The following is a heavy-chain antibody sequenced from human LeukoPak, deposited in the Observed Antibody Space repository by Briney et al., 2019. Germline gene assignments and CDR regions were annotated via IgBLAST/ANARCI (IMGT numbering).Heavy chain of an antibody. CDR1: GGTFSSYA. Sequence: SVKVSCKASGGTFSSYAISWVRQAPGQGLEWMGRITPIFGTANYAQKFQGRVTITTDESTSTAYMELSSLRSEDTAVYYCAREPGYSSGWYYFDYWGQGTLVTVSS. D-gene: IGHD6-19*01. CDR3: AREPGYSSGWYYFDY. J-gene: IGHJ4*02. V-gene: IGHV1-69*05. CDR2: ITPIFGTA.